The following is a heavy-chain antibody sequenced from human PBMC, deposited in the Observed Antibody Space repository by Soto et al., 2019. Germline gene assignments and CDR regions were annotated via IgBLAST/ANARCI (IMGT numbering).Heavy chain of an antibody. Sequence: TSETLSLTCAVSGGSISGGGFSWSWIRQPPGKGLEWIGYILHTGGTQYNPSLKSRVSMSVDKSKNQFSLHLTSVTAADTAVYYCARLQFGEGFDYWGQGALVTVSS. CDR3: ARLQFGEGFDY. D-gene: IGHD3-10*01. CDR1: GGSISGGGFS. CDR2: ILHTGGT. V-gene: IGHV4-30-2*01. J-gene: IGHJ4*02.